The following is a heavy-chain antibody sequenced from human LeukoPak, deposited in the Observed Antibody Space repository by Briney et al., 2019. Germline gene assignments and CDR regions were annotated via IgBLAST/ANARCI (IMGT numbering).Heavy chain of an antibody. D-gene: IGHD6-13*01. Sequence: ASVKVSCKSSGYTFTSYNIHWVRQAPGQGLEWMGIINPTSGGTTTAQKFQGRVTLTRDTSTNTVYLALNNLKSADTAVYYCTRTLGMSSSTWSFDYWGQGTLVTVSS. CDR1: GYTFTSYN. CDR3: TRTLGMSSSTWSFDY. J-gene: IGHJ4*02. CDR2: INPTSGGT. V-gene: IGHV1-46*01.